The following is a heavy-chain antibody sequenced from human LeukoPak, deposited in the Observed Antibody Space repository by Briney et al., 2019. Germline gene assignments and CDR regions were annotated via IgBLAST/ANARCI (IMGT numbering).Heavy chain of an antibody. CDR2: INHSGSA. D-gene: IGHD6-13*01. V-gene: IGHV4-34*01. CDR1: GGSFNDYS. Sequence: SETLSLTCGVHGGSFNDYSWTWLRQSPGKGLEWIGEINHSGSATYNPSLKSRFTMSVDASKNQFSLRPSSVTAADTAVYYCARLGLYTSSWYRYYYFDYWGQGTLVTVSS. J-gene: IGHJ4*02. CDR3: ARLGLYTSSWYRYYYFDY.